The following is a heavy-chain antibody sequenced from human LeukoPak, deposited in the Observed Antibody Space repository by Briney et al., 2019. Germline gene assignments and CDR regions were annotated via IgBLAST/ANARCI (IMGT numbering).Heavy chain of an antibody. CDR3: ARGPMLAYYFDY. D-gene: IGHD2-8*01. CDR1: GFTFSSYW. CDR2: INSDGSST. J-gene: IGHJ4*02. Sequence: PGGSLRPSCAASGFTFSSYWMHWVRQAPGTGLVWVSRINSDGSSTSYADSVKGRFTISRDNAKNTLYLQMNSLRAEDMAVYYCARGPMLAYYFDYWGQGTLVTVSS. V-gene: IGHV3-74*01.